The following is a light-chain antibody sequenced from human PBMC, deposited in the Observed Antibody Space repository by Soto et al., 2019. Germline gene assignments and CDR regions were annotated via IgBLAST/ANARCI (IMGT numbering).Light chain of an antibody. J-gene: IGKJ2*01. CDR1: QNSSSY. CDR3: QQSDSIPPL. CDR2: AAS. V-gene: IGKV1-39*01. Sequence: DIQMTQSTSSLSASVGDRVTITCRASQNSSSYLNWYQQKPGKAPKLLIFAASSLQSGVPSRFSGSGSGTDFTLTISSLQPEDFATDYCQQSDSIPPLFGQGTKLQIK.